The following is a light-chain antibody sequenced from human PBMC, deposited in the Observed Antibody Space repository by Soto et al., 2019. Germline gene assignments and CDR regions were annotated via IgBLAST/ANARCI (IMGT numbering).Light chain of an antibody. CDR1: SSDVGDYNY. Sequence: QSALTQPRSVSGSPGQSVTISCTGTSSDVGDYNYVSWYQQHPGKAPKLMIYDVTKRPSGVPDRFSGSKSDNTASLTISGLQADDEADYYCCSYAGSYTVVLGGGTKVTVL. CDR3: CSYAGSYTVV. V-gene: IGLV2-11*01. CDR2: DVT. J-gene: IGLJ3*02.